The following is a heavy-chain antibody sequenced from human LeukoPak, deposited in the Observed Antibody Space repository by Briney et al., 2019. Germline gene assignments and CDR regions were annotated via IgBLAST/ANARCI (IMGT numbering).Heavy chain of an antibody. J-gene: IGHJ4*02. Sequence: GGSLRLSCAASGFTFSTYSMNWVRQAPGKGLEWVSYISSSSGSIYYADSVKGRFTISRDNAKNSLYLQMNSLRAEDTAVYYCAKDGGSSWYGTYFDYWGQGTLVTVSS. D-gene: IGHD6-13*01. CDR2: ISSSSGSI. CDR3: AKDGGSSWYGTYFDY. V-gene: IGHV3-48*01. CDR1: GFTFSTYS.